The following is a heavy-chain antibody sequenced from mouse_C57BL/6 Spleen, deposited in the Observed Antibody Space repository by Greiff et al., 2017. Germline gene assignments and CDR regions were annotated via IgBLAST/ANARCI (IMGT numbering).Heavy chain of an antibody. V-gene: IGHV1-69*01. CDR3: ARGGLRDAMDY. D-gene: IGHD1-1*01. CDR2: IDPSDSYT. J-gene: IGHJ4*01. Sequence: VQLQQPGAELVMPGASVKLSCKASGYTFTSYWMHWVKQRPGQGLEWIGEIDPSDSYTNYNQKFKGKSTMTADKSSSTAYMQLSSLTSEDSAVYYCARGGLRDAMDYWGQGTSVTVSS. CDR1: GYTFTSYW.